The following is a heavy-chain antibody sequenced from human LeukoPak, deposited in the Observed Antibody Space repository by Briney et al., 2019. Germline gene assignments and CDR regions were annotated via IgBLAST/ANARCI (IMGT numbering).Heavy chain of an antibody. J-gene: IGHJ4*02. CDR3: ASTPGDDFWSGYYTFDY. D-gene: IGHD3-3*01. CDR1: GGSISSGDYY. Sequence: SQTLSLTCTVSGGSISSGDYYWSWIRQPAGKGLEWIGRIYTSGSTNYNPSLKSRVTMSVDTSKNQFSLKLSSVTAADTAVYYCASTPGDDFWSGYYTFDYWGQGTLVTVSS. V-gene: IGHV4-61*02. CDR2: IYTSGST.